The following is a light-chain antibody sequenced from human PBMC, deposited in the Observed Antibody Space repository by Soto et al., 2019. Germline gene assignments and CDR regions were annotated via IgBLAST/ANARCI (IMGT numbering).Light chain of an antibody. CDR2: GAS. V-gene: IGKV3-15*01. Sequence: ERVMTQSPSTLSASPGEIATLACTASQNIYTYLAWYQQKPGQPPRLLISGASSRASDVPARFSGSGSGTDFTLTITSLQSEDFAIYYCQQYNCFPLTFGGGTKVEIK. CDR3: QQYNCFPLT. J-gene: IGKJ4*01. CDR1: QNIYTY.